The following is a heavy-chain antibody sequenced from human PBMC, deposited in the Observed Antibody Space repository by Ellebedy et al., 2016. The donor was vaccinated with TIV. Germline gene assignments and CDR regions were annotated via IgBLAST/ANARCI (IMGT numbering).Heavy chain of an antibody. D-gene: IGHD3-16*01. V-gene: IGHV4-59*01. Sequence: SETLSLTCTVSGGSISSYYWSWIRQPSGKGLEWIGFIHYSGSANNNPSLQSRVNISVDTSKNQVSLNVNSVTAADTAVYYCARTTWGTGDAIDIWGQGTMVTVSS. J-gene: IGHJ3*02. CDR3: ARTTWGTGDAIDI. CDR2: IHYSGSA. CDR1: GGSISSYY.